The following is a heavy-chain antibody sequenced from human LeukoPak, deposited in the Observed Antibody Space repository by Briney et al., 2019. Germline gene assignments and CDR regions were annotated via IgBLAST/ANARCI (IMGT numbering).Heavy chain of an antibody. J-gene: IGHJ3*02. CDR3: AREMYSSSRGAFDI. CDR2: IIPILGIA. CDR1: GGTFSSYA. Sequence: GSSVKVSCKASGGTFSSYAISWVRRAPGQGLEWMGRIIPILGIANYAQKFQGRVTITADKSTSTAYMELSSLRSEDTAVYYCAREMYSSSRGAFDIWGQGTMVTVSS. V-gene: IGHV1-69*04. D-gene: IGHD6-13*01.